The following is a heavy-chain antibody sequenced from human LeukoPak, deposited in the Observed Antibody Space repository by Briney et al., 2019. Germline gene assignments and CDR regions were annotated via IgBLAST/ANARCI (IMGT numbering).Heavy chain of an antibody. CDR1: GGSISSGSYY. CDR3: ARDLRYWEQLTPGGYYYYYYMDV. J-gene: IGHJ6*03. Sequence: PSETLSLTCTVSGGSISSGSYYWSWIRQPAGKGLEWIGRIYTSGSTNYNPSLKSRVTISVDTSKNQFSLKLSSVTAADTAVYYCARDLRYWEQLTPGGYYYYYYMDVWGKGTTVTVSS. D-gene: IGHD1-26*01. CDR2: IYTSGST. V-gene: IGHV4-61*02.